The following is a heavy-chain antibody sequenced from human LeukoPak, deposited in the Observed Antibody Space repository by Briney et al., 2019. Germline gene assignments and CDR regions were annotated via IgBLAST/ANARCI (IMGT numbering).Heavy chain of an antibody. V-gene: IGHV4-31*03. CDR2: IYYSGST. J-gene: IGHJ3*02. CDR1: GGSISSGGYY. Sequence: SSQTLSLTCTVSGGSISSGGYYWNWIHQHPGKGLEWMGYIYYSGSTYYSPSLNSRVTISGDTSKNQFSLKLSSVTAADTAVYYCAGDYRDAFDIWGQGTMVTVSS. CDR3: AGDYRDAFDI.